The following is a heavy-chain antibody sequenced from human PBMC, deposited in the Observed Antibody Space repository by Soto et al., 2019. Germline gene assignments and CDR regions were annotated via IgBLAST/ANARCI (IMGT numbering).Heavy chain of an antibody. Sequence: ASVKVSCKASGYTFTNHYIHWVRQAPGQGLEWMGTISPSGDNTGYAQKFQGRVTMTTDTSTSTVYMELTSLKSEDTAIYYCARDESWQEEVGWFDPWGQGTLVTVSS. D-gene: IGHD3-10*01. CDR2: ISPSGDNT. V-gene: IGHV1-46*03. CDR1: GYTFTNHY. CDR3: ARDESWQEEVGWFDP. J-gene: IGHJ5*02.